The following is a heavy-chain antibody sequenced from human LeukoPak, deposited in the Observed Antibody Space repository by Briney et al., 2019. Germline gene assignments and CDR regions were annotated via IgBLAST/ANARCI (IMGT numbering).Heavy chain of an antibody. Sequence: ASLKASFKASGYPFTGYYMHWVPQAPGQPLACMVWIHPNSGGTNYAQKFQGRVTMTRDTSISTAYMELSRLRSDDTAVYYCAREDLYYYDSSGSEYFQHWGQGTLVTVSS. CDR3: AREDLYYYDSSGSEYFQH. J-gene: IGHJ1*01. V-gene: IGHV1-2*02. CDR1: GYPFTGYY. CDR2: IHPNSGGT. D-gene: IGHD3-22*01.